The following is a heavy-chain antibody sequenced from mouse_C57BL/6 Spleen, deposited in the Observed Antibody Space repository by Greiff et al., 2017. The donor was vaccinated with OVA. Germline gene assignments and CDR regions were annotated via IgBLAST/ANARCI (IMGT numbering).Heavy chain of an antibody. V-gene: IGHV1-80*01. D-gene: IGHD1-1*01. CDR3: ARRGTTVPFDY. CDR2: IYPGDGDT. CDR1: GYAFSSYW. Sequence: VKLLESGAELVKPGASVKISCKASGYAFSSYWMNWVKQRPGKGLEWIGQIYPGDGDTNYNGKFKGKATLTADKSSSTAYMQLSSLTSEDSAVYFCARRGTTVPFDYWGQGTTLTVSS. J-gene: IGHJ2*01.